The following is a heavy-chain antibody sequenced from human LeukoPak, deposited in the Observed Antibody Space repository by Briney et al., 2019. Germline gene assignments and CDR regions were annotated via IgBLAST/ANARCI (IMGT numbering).Heavy chain of an antibody. CDR2: ISAYNGNT. CDR3: ARIGSSSWPYYYYYYGMDV. D-gene: IGHD6-13*01. J-gene: IGHJ6*02. V-gene: IGHV1-18*01. CDR1: GYTCTSYG. Sequence: ASVTASSKASGYTCTSYGISWGRQAPGQGLEGMGWISAYNGNTNYAQKLQRRLTMTTDTSTSTAYMELRSLRSDATAVYYCARIGSSSWPYYYYYYGMDVWGQGTTVTVSS.